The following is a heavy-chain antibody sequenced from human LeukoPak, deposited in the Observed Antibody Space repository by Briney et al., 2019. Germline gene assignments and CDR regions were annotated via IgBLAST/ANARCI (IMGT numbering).Heavy chain of an antibody. Sequence: SETLSLTCTVSGGPISSYYWSWIRQPAGKGLEWIGRIYTSGSTNYNPSLKSRVTMSVDTSKNQFSLKLSSVTAADTAVYYCARERGSYYYYYMDVWGKGTTVTVSS. CDR1: GGPISSYY. V-gene: IGHV4-4*07. J-gene: IGHJ6*03. CDR2: IYTSGST. CDR3: ARERGSYYYYYMDV. D-gene: IGHD3-16*01.